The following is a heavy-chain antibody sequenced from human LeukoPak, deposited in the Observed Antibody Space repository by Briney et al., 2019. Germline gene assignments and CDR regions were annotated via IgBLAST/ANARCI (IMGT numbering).Heavy chain of an antibody. CDR3: ARQGEYYYDSSH. Sequence: SETLSLTCTVSGGSITNYYWSWIRQPPGKGLEWIGYIYYSGSTNYNPSLKSRVTISVDTSKNQFSLKLSSVTAADTAVYYCARQGEYYYDSSHWGQGTLVTVSS. CDR2: IYYSGST. V-gene: IGHV4-59*08. CDR1: GGSITNYY. J-gene: IGHJ4*02. D-gene: IGHD3-22*01.